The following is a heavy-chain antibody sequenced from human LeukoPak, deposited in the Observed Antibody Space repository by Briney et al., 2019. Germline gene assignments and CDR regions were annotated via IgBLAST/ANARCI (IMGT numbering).Heavy chain of an antibody. CDR1: GFTFTNYW. CDR2: INSDGSVT. V-gene: IGHV3-74*01. D-gene: IGHD1-26*01. J-gene: IGHJ4*02. Sequence: PGGSLRLSCAASGFTFTNYWIHWVRQAPGEGLVWVSRINSDGSVTRYADSVKGRFTTSRDNAKNTVFLQMNSLKTEDTAVYYCARDRGALDSWGQGTLVTVSS. CDR3: ARDRGALDS.